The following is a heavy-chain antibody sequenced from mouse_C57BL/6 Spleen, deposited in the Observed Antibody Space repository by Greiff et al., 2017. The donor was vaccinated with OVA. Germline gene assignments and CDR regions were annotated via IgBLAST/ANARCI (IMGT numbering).Heavy chain of an antibody. V-gene: IGHV1-15*01. CDR2: IDPETGGT. CDR1: GYTFTDYE. Sequence: QVQLQQSGAELVRPGASVTLSCKASGYTFTDYEMHWVKQTPVHGLEWIGAIDPETGGTAYNQKFKGKAILTAAKSSSTAYMELRSLTSEDSAVYYCTRSVIYYDYGFAYWGQGTLVTVSA. D-gene: IGHD2-4*01. J-gene: IGHJ3*01. CDR3: TRSVIYYDYGFAY.